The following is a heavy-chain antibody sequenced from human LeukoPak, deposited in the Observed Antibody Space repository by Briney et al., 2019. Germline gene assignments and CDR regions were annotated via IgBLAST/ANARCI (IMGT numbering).Heavy chain of an antibody. V-gene: IGHV4-59*01. J-gene: IGHJ4*02. Sequence: SETLSLTCTVSGGSISSYYWSWIRQPPGKGLEWIGYIYYSGSTNYNPSLKSRVTISVDTSKNQFSLKLSSVTAADTAVYYCAREPVKYYYDSSGYYGYFDYWGQGTLVTVSS. CDR3: AREPVKYYYDSSGYYGYFDY. D-gene: IGHD3-22*01. CDR2: IYYSGST. CDR1: GGSISSYY.